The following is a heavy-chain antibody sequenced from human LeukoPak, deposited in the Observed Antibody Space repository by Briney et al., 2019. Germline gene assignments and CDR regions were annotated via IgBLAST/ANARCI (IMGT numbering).Heavy chain of an antibody. V-gene: IGHV3-66*01. J-gene: IGHJ4*02. CDR1: GFSVSSNY. D-gene: IGHD6-13*01. CDR3: TRGGVEIAADY. Sequence: PGGSLSLTCAVSGFSVSSNYVSWVRQAPGKGLEWVSVIYSGGSTYYADSVKGRFTISRDNSKNTLYLQVNSLRVEDTAVYYCTRGGVEIAADYWGQGTLVTVSS. CDR2: IYSGGST.